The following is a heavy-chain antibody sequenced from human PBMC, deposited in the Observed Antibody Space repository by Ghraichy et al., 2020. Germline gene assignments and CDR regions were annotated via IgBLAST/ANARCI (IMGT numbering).Heavy chain of an antibody. J-gene: IGHJ6*02. V-gene: IGHV3-21*01. Sequence: GESLNISCAASGFTFSSYSMNWVRQAPGKGLEWVSSISSSSSYIYYADSVKGRFTISRDNAKNSLYLQMNSLRAEDTAVYYCARNPPPSEHDDYYYYYYGMDVWGQGTTVTVSS. CDR1: GFTFSSYS. CDR3: ARNPPPSEHDDYYYYYYGMDV. D-gene: IGHD1-1*01. CDR2: ISSSSSYI.